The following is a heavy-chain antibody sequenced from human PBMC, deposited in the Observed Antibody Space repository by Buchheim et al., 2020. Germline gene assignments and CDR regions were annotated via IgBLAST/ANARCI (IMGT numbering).Heavy chain of an antibody. CDR2: IKQDGSEK. D-gene: IGHD3-10*01. V-gene: IGHV3-7*01. CDR3: ASYYGSGSYFLNYYYYYGMDV. CDR1: GFTFSSYW. Sequence: EVQLVESGGGLVQPGGSLRLSCAASGFTFSSYWMSWVRQAPGKGLEWVANIKQDGSEKYYVDSVKGRFTISRDNAKNSLYLQMNSLRAEDTAVYYCASYYGSGSYFLNYYYYYGMDVWGQGTT. J-gene: IGHJ6*02.